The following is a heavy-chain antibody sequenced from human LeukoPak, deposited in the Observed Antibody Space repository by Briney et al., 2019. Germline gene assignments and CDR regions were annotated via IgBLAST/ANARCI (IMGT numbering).Heavy chain of an antibody. Sequence: GGSLRLSCAASGFTFSSYWMSWVRQAPGKGLEWVANIKRDGSEKYYVDSVKGRFTISRDNAKNSLYLQMNSLRAEDTAVYYCARVPYYDSSGYYLRVGPFDYWGQGTLVTVSS. D-gene: IGHD3-22*01. CDR1: GFTFSSYW. V-gene: IGHV3-7*03. J-gene: IGHJ4*02. CDR2: IKRDGSEK. CDR3: ARVPYYDSSGYYLRVGPFDY.